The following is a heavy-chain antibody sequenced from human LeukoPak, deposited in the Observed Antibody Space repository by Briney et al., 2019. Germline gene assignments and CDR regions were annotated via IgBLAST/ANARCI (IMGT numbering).Heavy chain of an antibody. Sequence: SQTLSLTCTVSGGSISSGDYYWSWIRQPPGKGLEWIGSIYYSGSTYYNPSLKSRVTISVDTSKNQFSLKLSSVTAADTAVYYCARDRFHIPAARLFDYWGQGTLVTVSS. CDR2: IYYSGST. V-gene: IGHV4-30-4*01. D-gene: IGHD2-2*01. CDR3: ARDRFHIPAARLFDY. J-gene: IGHJ4*02. CDR1: GGSISSGDYY.